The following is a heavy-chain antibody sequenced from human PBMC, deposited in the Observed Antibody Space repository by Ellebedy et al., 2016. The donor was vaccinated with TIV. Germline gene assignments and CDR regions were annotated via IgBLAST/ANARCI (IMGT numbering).Heavy chain of an antibody. CDR1: YDSISSYY. J-gene: IGHJ6*02. Sequence: MPSETLSLTCTVSYDSISSYYWSWIRQPPGKGLAWIGYIYYSGSTNYNPSLKSRVTISLDTSKNQLSLKLSSVTAADTAVYYCARVGCSSTSCYGYYYYGMDVWGQGTTVTVSS. CDR2: IYYSGST. CDR3: ARVGCSSTSCYGYYYYGMDV. D-gene: IGHD2-2*01. V-gene: IGHV4-59*12.